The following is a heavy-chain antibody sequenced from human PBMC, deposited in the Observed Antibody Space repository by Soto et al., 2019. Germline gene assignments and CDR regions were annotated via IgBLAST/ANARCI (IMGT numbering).Heavy chain of an antibody. V-gene: IGHV1-18*04. CDR3: ARKGPGETYDY. J-gene: IGHJ4*02. CDR2: ISAYNGNT. CDR1: GYTVTSYG. D-gene: IGHD2-21*01. Sequence: GASVKVSCKASGYTVTSYGISWVRQAPGQGLEWMGWISAYNGNTNYAQKLQGRVTMTTDASPSTAYMELRSLRSDDTAVYYCARKGPGETYDYWGQGTLVTVSS.